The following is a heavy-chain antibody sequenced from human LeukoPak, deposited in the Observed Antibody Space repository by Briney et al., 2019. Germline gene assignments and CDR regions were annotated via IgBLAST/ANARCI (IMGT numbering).Heavy chain of an antibody. CDR3: ARDRATAAAFGANWYYDI. V-gene: IGHV3-13*01. J-gene: IGHJ2*01. CDR1: GFTFSKYD. D-gene: IGHD6-13*01. Sequence: GGSLRLSCAASGFTFSKYDMHWVRQATGKGLEWVSTIGTAADTFYPDSVKGRFTISRENAKNSLYLQMNSLEVGDMAVYYCARDRATAAAFGANWYYDIWGRGTLVTVSS. CDR2: IGTAADT.